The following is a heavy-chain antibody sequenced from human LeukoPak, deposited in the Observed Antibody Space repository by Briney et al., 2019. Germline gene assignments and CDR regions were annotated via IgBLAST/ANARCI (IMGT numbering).Heavy chain of an antibody. Sequence: ASVKVSCKASGYTFTGYYKHWVRQAPGQGLEWMGWINPNSGGTNYAQKFQGRVTMTRDTSISTAYMELSRLRSDDTAVYYCASYKRRIVGATKFHYYYGMDVWGQGTTVTVSS. CDR3: ASYKRRIVGATKFHYYYGMDV. J-gene: IGHJ6*02. D-gene: IGHD1-26*01. CDR1: GYTFTGYY. CDR2: INPNSGGT. V-gene: IGHV1-2*02.